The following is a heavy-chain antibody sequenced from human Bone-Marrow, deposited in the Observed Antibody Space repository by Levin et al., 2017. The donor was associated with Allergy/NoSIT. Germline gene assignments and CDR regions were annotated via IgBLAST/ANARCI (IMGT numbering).Heavy chain of an antibody. CDR2: IDWDDDK. J-gene: IGHJ3*02. CDR3: ARTAQDLRLAAFDI. V-gene: IGHV2-70*11. CDR1: GFSLSTSGMC. D-gene: IGHD5-12*01. Sequence: QTLSLTCTFSGFSLSTSGMCVSWIRQPPGKALEWLARIDWDDDKYYSTSLKTRLTISKDTSKNQVVLTMTNMDPVDTATHYCARTAQDLRLAAFDIWGQGTMVTVSS.